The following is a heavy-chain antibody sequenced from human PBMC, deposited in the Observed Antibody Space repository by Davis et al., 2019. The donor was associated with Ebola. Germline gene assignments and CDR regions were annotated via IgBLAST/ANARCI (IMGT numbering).Heavy chain of an antibody. D-gene: IGHD3-3*01. CDR3: ARNGYYEFWSGYWRADYYYYYMDV. J-gene: IGHJ6*03. CDR1: GGSISSGDYY. V-gene: IGHV2-26*01. CDR2: IFSNDEK. Sequence: ETLSLTCTVSGGSISSGDYYWSWIRQPPGKALEWLAHIFSNDEKSYSTSLKSRLTISKDTSKSQVVLTMTNMDPVDTATYYCARNGYYEFWSGYWRADYYYYYMDVWGKGTSVTVAS.